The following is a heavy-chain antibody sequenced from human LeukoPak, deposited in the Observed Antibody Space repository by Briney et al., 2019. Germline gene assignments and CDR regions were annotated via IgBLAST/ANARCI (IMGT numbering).Heavy chain of an antibody. CDR2: INPNSGGT. CDR1: GYTFTGYY. D-gene: IGHD5-18*01. J-gene: IGHJ5*02. V-gene: IGHV1-2*02. Sequence: GALVKVSCKASGYTFTGYYMHWVRQAPGQGLEWMGWINPNSGGTNYAQKFQGRVTMTRDTSISTAYMELSRLRSDDTAGYYCARPLNHVDTAMVTWAQEPLVTVSS. CDR3: ARPLNHVDTAMVT.